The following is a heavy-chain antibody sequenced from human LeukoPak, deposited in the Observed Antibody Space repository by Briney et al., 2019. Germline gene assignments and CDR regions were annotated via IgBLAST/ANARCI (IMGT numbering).Heavy chain of an antibody. V-gene: IGHV3-23*01. CDR2: ISGSGGST. Sequence: SGGSLRLSCAASGFTFSSYAMSWVRQAQGKGLEWVSAISGSGGSTYYADSVKGRFTISRDNSKNTLYLQMNSLRAEDTAVYYCAKDYNGSYSPDYWGQGTLVTVSS. CDR3: AKDYNGSYSPDY. D-gene: IGHD1-26*01. CDR1: GFTFSSYA. J-gene: IGHJ4*02.